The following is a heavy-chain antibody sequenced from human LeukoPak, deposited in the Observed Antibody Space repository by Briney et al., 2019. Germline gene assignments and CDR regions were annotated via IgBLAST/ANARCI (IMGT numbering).Heavy chain of an antibody. V-gene: IGHV1-69*13. Sequence: ASVKVSCKASGYTFTSYAISWVRQAPGQGLEWMGGIIPIFGTANYAQKFQGRVTITADESTSTAYMELSSLRSEDTAVYYCARVLVLGAFDIWGQGTMVTVSS. J-gene: IGHJ3*02. CDR3: ARVLVLGAFDI. CDR2: IIPIFGTA. CDR1: GYTFTSYA. D-gene: IGHD6-13*01.